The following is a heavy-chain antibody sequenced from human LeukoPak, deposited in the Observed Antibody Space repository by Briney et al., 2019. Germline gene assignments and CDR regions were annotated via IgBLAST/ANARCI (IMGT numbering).Heavy chain of an antibody. V-gene: IGHV4-4*07. CDR2: VYTSGSF. CDR3: AGLYV. Sequence: SETLXLTCTVSGPSMSSYWWSWLRQTAGKGLEWLGCVYTSGSFSYNPSFASRVAMSVDTYKKQFSLTRRSVTAADTAVYYCAGLYVWGKGTTVTVSS. J-gene: IGHJ6*04. CDR1: GPSMSSYW. D-gene: IGHD3-16*01.